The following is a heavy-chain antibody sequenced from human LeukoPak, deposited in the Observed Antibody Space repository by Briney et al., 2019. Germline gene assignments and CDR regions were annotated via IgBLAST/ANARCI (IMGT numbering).Heavy chain of an antibody. J-gene: IGHJ4*02. CDR2: IRSKAYGGTA. V-gene: IGHV3-49*04. CDR3: TRASYGSGSYSFDY. CDR1: GFTFGDYA. D-gene: IGHD3-10*01. Sequence: PGGSLRLSCTASGFTFGDYAMSWVRQAPGKGLEWVGFIRSKAYGGTAECAASVKGRFTISRDDSKSIAYLQMNSLKTEDTAVYYCTRASYGSGSYSFDYWGQGTLVTVSS.